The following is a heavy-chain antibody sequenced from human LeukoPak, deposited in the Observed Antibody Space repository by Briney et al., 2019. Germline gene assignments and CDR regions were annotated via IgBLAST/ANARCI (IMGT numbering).Heavy chain of an antibody. CDR2: MYYSGSP. CDR3: VRSTTVTTWFDY. V-gene: IGHV4-39*01. J-gene: IGHJ4*02. Sequence: SETLSLTCTVPGGSITSGTYYWGWIRQPPGKGLEWIGNMYYSGSPYHNPSLKSRVTISVDTSKNQFSLKLNSVTASDTAVYYCVRSTTVTTWFDYWGQGTLVTVSS. D-gene: IGHD4-11*01. CDR1: GGSITSGTYY.